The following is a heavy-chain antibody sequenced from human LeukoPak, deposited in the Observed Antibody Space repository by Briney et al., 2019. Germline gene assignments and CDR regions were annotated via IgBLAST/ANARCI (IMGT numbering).Heavy chain of an antibody. Sequence: AGRSLRLSCAASGFTFSSYGMHWVRQAPGKGLEWVAVISYDGSNKYYADSVKGRFTISRDNSKNTLYLQMNSLRAEDTAVYYCAKYPRREYYFDYWGQGTLVTVSS. D-gene: IGHD1-1*01. CDR1: GFTFSSYG. V-gene: IGHV3-30*18. J-gene: IGHJ4*02. CDR2: ISYDGSNK. CDR3: AKYPRREYYFDY.